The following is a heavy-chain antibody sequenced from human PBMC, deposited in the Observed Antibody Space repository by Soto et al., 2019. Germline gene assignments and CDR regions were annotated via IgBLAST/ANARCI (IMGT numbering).Heavy chain of an antibody. CDR1: GFTFTDYW. V-gene: IGHV3-48*04. CDR3: ARGGSSGWFFLDY. Sequence: GGSLRLSCAASGFTFTDYWTHWVRQAPGKGLEWVSYISSSSNAIYYGDSVKGRFTISRDNAKNSLHLRMSSLRAEDTAIYYCARGGSSGWFFLDYWGQGALVTVSS. J-gene: IGHJ4*02. CDR2: ISSSSNAI. D-gene: IGHD6-19*01.